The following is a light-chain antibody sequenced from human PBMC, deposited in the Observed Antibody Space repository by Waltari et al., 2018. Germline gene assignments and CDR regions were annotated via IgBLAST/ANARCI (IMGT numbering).Light chain of an antibody. CDR3: QSYDSSNPWV. Sequence: NFMLTQPHSVSESTGKTVTISCTRRSGSIASNYVQWYQQRPGSSPTTVIYEDNQRPSGVPDRFSGSIDSSSNSAALTISGLKTEDEADYYCQSYDSSNPWVFGGGTKLTVL. CDR2: EDN. CDR1: SGSIASNY. J-gene: IGLJ3*02. V-gene: IGLV6-57*01.